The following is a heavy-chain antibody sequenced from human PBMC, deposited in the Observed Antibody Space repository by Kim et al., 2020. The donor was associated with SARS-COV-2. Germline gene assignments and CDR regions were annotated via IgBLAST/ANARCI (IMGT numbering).Heavy chain of an antibody. D-gene: IGHD3-22*01. V-gene: IGHV3-23*01. Sequence: GGSLRLSCAASGFTFSSYAMSWVRQAPGKGLEWVSAISGSGGSTYYADSVKGRFTISRDNSKNTLYLQMNSLRAEDTAVYYCAKDISPLYYSSGYYDYWGQGTLVTVSS. CDR2: ISGSGGST. J-gene: IGHJ4*02. CDR1: GFTFSSYA. CDR3: AKDISPLYYSSGYYDY.